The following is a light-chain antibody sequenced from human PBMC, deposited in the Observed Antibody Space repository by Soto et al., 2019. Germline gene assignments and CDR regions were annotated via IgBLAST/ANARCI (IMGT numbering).Light chain of an antibody. CDR1: SSDVGGYNY. V-gene: IGLV2-14*01. Sequence: QSALTQPASVSGSPGQSITISCTGTSSDVGGYNYVSWYQQHPGKAPKFMIYEVSNRPSGVSNRFSGSKSDNTASLTISGLQPEDEADYYCSSYTSSSTSPYVFGTGTKLTVL. J-gene: IGLJ1*01. CDR2: EVS. CDR3: SSYTSSSTSPYV.